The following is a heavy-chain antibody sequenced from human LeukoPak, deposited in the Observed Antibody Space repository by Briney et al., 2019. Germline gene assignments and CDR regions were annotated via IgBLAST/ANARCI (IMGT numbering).Heavy chain of an antibody. CDR1: GFTFNNYW. J-gene: IGHJ4*02. CDR3: AKDGYSSGWYQEDY. Sequence: GGSLRLSCAASGFTFNNYWMHWVRQAPGKGLVWVSRINSDGSSTTYADSVKGRFTISRDNAKNTLYLQMNSLRAEDTAVYYCAKDGYSSGWYQEDYWGQGTLVTVSS. V-gene: IGHV3-74*01. CDR2: INSDGSST. D-gene: IGHD6-19*01.